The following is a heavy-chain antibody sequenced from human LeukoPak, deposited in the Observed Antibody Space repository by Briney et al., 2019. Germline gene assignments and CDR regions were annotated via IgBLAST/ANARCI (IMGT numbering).Heavy chain of an antibody. CDR2: IYYTGSS. J-gene: IGHJ5*02. CDR1: GGSITGDY. V-gene: IGHV4-59*12. CDR3: AGLSDERWFDP. Sequence: SETLSLTCTVSGGSITGDYWTWIRQFPGKGLEWIGYIYYTGSSSYNPSLTSRVTISVEMSKNQFSLKLSFVTAADTAVYYCAGLSDERWFDPWGQGTLVTVSS.